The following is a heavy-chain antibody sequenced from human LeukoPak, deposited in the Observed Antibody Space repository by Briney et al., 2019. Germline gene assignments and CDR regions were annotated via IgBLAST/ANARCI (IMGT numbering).Heavy chain of an antibody. J-gene: IGHJ4*02. CDR2: ISSDESDK. Sequence: GRSLRLSCAASGFTSSNYAMHWVRQAPGKGLEWVAFISSDESDKYYADSVKGRFTISRDNSKNTLYLQMNSLRVEDTAVYYCVKNDGWFHLAQWGQGTLVTVSS. D-gene: IGHD6-19*01. CDR1: GFTSSNYA. V-gene: IGHV3-30-3*01. CDR3: VKNDGWFHLAQ.